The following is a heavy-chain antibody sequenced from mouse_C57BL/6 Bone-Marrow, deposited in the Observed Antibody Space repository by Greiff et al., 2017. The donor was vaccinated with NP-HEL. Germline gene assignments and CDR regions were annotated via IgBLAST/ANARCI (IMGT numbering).Heavy chain of an antibody. CDR2: ISSGGSYT. J-gene: IGHJ2*01. D-gene: IGHD2-5*01. CDR1: GSTFSSYG. CDR3: ARHYYSNYFDY. V-gene: IGHV5-6*01. Sequence: EVQRVESGGDLVKPGGSLKLSCAASGSTFSSYGMSWVRQTPDKRLEWVATISSGGSYTYYPDSVKGRFTISRDNAKNTLYLQMSSLKSEDTAMYYCARHYYSNYFDYWGQGTTLTVSS.